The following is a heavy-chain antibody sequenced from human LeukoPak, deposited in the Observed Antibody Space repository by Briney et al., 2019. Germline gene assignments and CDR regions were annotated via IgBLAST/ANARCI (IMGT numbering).Heavy chain of an antibody. V-gene: IGHV3-66*02. Sequence: GGSLRLSYAASGFTVSSNYMSWVRQAPGKGLEWVSVIYSGGSTYYADSVKGRFTISRDNSKNTLYLQMNSLRAEDTAVYYCARGGAAAAGLGYFDYWGQGTLVTVSS. CDR2: IYSGGST. CDR3: ARGGAAAAGLGYFDY. J-gene: IGHJ4*02. CDR1: GFTVSSNY. D-gene: IGHD6-13*01.